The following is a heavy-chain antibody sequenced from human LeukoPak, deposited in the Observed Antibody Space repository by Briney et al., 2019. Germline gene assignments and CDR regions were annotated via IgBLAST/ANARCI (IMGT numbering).Heavy chain of an antibody. CDR2: IYYSGST. CDR1: GFTFSSYE. J-gene: IGHJ4*02. D-gene: IGHD3-22*01. CDR3: ARGGNYYDSSGYFY. Sequence: GSLRLSCAASGFTFSSYEMNWVRQAPGKGLEWIGSIYYSGSTYYNPSLKSRVTISVDTSKNQFSLKLSSVTAADTAVYYCARGGNYYDSSGYFYWGQGTLVTVSS. V-gene: IGHV4-59*05.